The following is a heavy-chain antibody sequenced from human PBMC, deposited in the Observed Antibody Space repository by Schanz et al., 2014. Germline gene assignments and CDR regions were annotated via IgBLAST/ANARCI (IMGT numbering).Heavy chain of an antibody. CDR2: MNPKTGNT. CDR1: GYTFTSYG. CDR3: ARALKGKVAIFGVIGAQNYYYMDV. D-gene: IGHD3-3*01. J-gene: IGHJ6*03. V-gene: IGHV1-8*02. Sequence: QVQLVQSGAEVKKPGASVKVSCKASGYTFTSYGINWVRQATGQGLEWMGWMNPKTGNTDHAQKFQGRVSMTWDTATSTAYLDLSRLRSEDTGVYYCARALKGKVAIFGVIGAQNYYYMDVWGKGTTVTVSS.